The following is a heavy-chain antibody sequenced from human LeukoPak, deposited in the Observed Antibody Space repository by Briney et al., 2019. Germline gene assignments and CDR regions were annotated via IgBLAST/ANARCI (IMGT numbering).Heavy chain of an antibody. D-gene: IGHD2-2*01. V-gene: IGHV1-46*01. CDR2: INPSGGST. J-gene: IGHJ5*02. CDR1: GYTFTSYY. Sequence: ASVKVSCKASGYTFTSYYMHWVRQAPGQGLEWMGIINPSGGSTSYAQKFQGRVTMTRDMSTSTVYMELSSLRSEDTAVYYCASEVVGYCSSTSCYSGWFDPWGQGTLVTVSS. CDR3: ASEVVGYCSSTSCYSGWFDP.